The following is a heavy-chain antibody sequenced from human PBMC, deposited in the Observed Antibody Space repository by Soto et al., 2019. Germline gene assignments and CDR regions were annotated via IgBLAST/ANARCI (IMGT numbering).Heavy chain of an antibody. CDR3: ARGPLEAMVTGPYGMDV. J-gene: IGHJ6*02. CDR2: IYPGDSDT. D-gene: IGHD5-18*01. CDR1: GYSFTSYW. V-gene: IGHV5-51*01. Sequence: PGESMKISSKGSGYSFTSYWIGWVRQKPGKGLEWMGIIYPGDSDTRYSPSFQGQVTISADKSISTAYLQWSSLKASDTAMYYCARGPLEAMVTGPYGMDVWGQGTTVTVSS.